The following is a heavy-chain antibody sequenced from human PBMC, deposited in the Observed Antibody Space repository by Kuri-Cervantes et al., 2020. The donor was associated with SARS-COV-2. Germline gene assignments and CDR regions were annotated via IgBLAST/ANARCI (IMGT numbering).Heavy chain of an antibody. V-gene: IGHV3-33*06. CDR1: GFNFSRTD. CDR2: VWYDGGNK. D-gene: IGHD1-26*01. J-gene: IGHJ4*02. Sequence: GESLKISCAASGFNFSRTDMHWVRQAPGKGLEWVALVWYDGGNKYYVDSVKGRFTISRDNSKNTLYLQMNSLRAEDTAVYYCAKGSATSVWGQGTLVTVSS. CDR3: AKGSATSV.